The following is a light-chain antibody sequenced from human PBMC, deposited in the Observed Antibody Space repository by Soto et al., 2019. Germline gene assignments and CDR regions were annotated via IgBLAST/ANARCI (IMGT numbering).Light chain of an antibody. J-gene: IGKJ1*01. V-gene: IGKV3-20*01. CDR3: QQYGSSPRET. CDR2: GAS. Sequence: EIVLTQSPGTLSLSPGERATLSCRASQSVSSSYLAWYQQKPGQAPRLLIYGASSRATGIPDRFSGSGSGTDSTLTISRLEPEDFAVYYCQQYGSSPRETFGQGTKVEIK. CDR1: QSVSSSY.